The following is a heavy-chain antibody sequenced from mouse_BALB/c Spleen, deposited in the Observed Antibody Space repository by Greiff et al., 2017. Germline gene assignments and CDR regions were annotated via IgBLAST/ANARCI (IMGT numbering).Heavy chain of an antibody. Sequence: EVQLQQSGPGLVKPSQSLSLTCTVTGYSITSDYAWNWIRQFPGNKLEWMGYISYSGSTSYNPSLKSRISITRDTSKNQFFLQLNSVTTEDTATYYCASYDGYAMDYWGQGTSVTVSS. CDR2: ISYSGST. J-gene: IGHJ4*01. V-gene: IGHV3-2*02. D-gene: IGHD2-3*01. CDR1: GYSITSDYA. CDR3: ASYDGYAMDY.